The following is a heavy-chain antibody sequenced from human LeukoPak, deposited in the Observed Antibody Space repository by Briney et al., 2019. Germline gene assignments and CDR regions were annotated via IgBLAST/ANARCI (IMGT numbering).Heavy chain of an antibody. Sequence: SETLSLTCSVSGVSISSYWWSWIRQPPGKGLEWIAYVFSSGNTNYNPSLKGRVTISVDISKNQLSLKVTSVTAADTAVYYCASSNGFDWSPEYYVDVWGKGTSVTVSS. CDR3: ASSNGFDWSPEYYVDV. CDR1: GVSISSYW. V-gene: IGHV4-59*01. CDR2: VFSSGNT. J-gene: IGHJ6*03. D-gene: IGHD3-9*01.